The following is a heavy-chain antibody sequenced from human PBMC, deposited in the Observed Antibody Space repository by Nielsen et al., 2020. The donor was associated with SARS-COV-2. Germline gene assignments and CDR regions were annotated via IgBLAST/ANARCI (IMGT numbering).Heavy chain of an antibody. Sequence: SETLSLTCTVSSGSISSYYWSWIRQPPGKGLEWIGYIYYSGSTNYNPSLKSRVTISVDTSKNQFSLKLSSVTAADTAVYYCAKTTAGAPWFDPWGQGTLVTVSS. V-gene: IGHV4-59*13. J-gene: IGHJ5*02. CDR2: IYYSGST. CDR1: SGSISSYY. D-gene: IGHD6-19*01. CDR3: AKTTAGAPWFDP.